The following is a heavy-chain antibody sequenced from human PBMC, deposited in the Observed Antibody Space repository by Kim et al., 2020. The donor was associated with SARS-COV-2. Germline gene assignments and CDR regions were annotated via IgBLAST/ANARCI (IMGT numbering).Heavy chain of an antibody. V-gene: IGHV1-2*02. J-gene: IGHJ4*02. Sequence: YVQTFQGRVTMTRDTSISTAFMELNRLRSDDTAVYYCARGMGVGQLVPDYWGQGTLVTVSS. CDR3: ARGMGVGQLVPDY. D-gene: IGHD6-13*01.